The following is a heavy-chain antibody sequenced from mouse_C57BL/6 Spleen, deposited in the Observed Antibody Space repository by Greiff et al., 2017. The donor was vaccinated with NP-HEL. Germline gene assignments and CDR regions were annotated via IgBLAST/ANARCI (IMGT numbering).Heavy chain of an antibody. CDR1: GYTFTSYW. CDR2: IDPSDSYT. V-gene: IGHV1-50*01. Sequence: QVQLRQPGAELVKPGASVKLSCKASGYTFTSYWMQWVKQRPGQGLEWIGEIDPSDSYTNYNQKFKGKATLTVDTSSSTAYMQLSSLTSEDSAVYYCARLVDFDYWGQGTTLTVSS. CDR3: ARLVDFDY. J-gene: IGHJ2*01.